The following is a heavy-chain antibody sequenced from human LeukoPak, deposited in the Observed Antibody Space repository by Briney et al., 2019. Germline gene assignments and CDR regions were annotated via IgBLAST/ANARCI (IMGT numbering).Heavy chain of an antibody. J-gene: IGHJ4*02. Sequence: GGSLRLSCAASGFTFSSFAMSWVRQAPGKGLEWVSAISGSGGSTYYTDSVKGRFTISRDNSKNTVYLQMNSLRAEDTAVYYCAKDPTSYYDILTGSKWGYFDYWGQGTLVTVSP. D-gene: IGHD3-9*01. CDR2: ISGSGGST. V-gene: IGHV3-23*01. CDR3: AKDPTSYYDILTGSKWGYFDY. CDR1: GFTFSSFA.